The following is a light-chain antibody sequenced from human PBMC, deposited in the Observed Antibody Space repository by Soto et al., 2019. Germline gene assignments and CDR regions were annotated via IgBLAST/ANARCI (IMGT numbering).Light chain of an antibody. CDR1: MRDVGAYNL. V-gene: IGLV2-14*01. Sequence: QSALTQPASVSGSPGQSITISCAGTMRDVGAYNLVSWYQQHPGRAPQLIIYEVRNRPSGISFRFSGSKSGNTASLTISGLQAEDEADYFCSSYTSTTTLGVFGTGTKVTVL. CDR3: SSYTSTTTLGV. CDR2: EVR. J-gene: IGLJ1*01.